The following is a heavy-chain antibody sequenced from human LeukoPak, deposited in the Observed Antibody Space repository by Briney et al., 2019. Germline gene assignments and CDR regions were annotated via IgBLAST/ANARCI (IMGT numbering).Heavy chain of an antibody. D-gene: IGHD5-24*01. CDR3: ARASDPWLQLT. J-gene: IGHJ5*02. CDR2: IKQDGSEK. V-gene: IGHV3-7*05. Sequence: GGSLRLSCAASGFTFSKYWMIWVCQAPGKGLEWVGNIKQDGSEKRYADSVRGRFSISRDNAQTSLYLQMNSLRAEDTAVYYCARASDPWLQLTWGQGTLVTVSS. CDR1: GFTFSKYW.